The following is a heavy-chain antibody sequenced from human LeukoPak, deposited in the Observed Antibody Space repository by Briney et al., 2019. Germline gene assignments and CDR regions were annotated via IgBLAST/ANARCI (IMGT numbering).Heavy chain of an antibody. D-gene: IGHD3-10*01. J-gene: IGHJ4*02. CDR3: ARLRVGFHGSGSYYSHFDY. Sequence: GESLKISCKGSGYSFTSYWIGWVRQVPGKGLEWMGIIYPGDSDTRYSPSFQGQVTISADKSISTAYLQWSSLKASDTAMYYCARLRVGFHGSGSYYSHFDYWGQGTLVTVSS. V-gene: IGHV5-51*01. CDR1: GYSFTSYW. CDR2: IYPGDSDT.